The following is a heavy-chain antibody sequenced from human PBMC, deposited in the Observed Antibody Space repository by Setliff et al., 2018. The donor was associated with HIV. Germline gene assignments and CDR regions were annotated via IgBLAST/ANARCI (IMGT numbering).Heavy chain of an antibody. CDR3: ARRSIVGSTRGYYYYALDV. CDR1: DDPISSYY. J-gene: IGHJ6*02. D-gene: IGHD2-21*01. V-gene: IGHV4-59*08. Sequence: SETLSLTCYVTDDPISSYYWSWVRQPAGKGLEWIGYIYYSGSSNYNPSLKSRVTISVDTSKNHSSLKLSSVTAADTAVYYCARRSIVGSTRGYYYYALDVWGQGTTVTVSS. CDR2: IYYSGSS.